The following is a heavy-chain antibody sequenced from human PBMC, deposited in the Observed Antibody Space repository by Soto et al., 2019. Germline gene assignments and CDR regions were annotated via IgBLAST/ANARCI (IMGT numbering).Heavy chain of an antibody. CDR3: ARERREKIHDGYDIDY. D-gene: IGHD5-12*01. CDR2: IYTSGST. Sequence: SETLSLTCTVSGGSISDYYWSWIRQPAGKGLEWIGRIYTSGSTDYNPSLKSRVTISIDASKNQFSLKVTSMTAADTAVYYCARERREKIHDGYDIDYWGQGTLVTVSS. CDR1: GGSISDYY. J-gene: IGHJ4*02. V-gene: IGHV4-4*07.